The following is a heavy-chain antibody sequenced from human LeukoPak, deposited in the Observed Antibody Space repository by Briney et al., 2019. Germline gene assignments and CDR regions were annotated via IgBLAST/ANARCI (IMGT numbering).Heavy chain of an antibody. V-gene: IGHV3-30*02. CDR3: ARAVVPAASPYYFDY. CDR1: GFSFSSYG. J-gene: IGHJ4*02. D-gene: IGHD2-2*01. Sequence: EGSLRLSCAASGFSFSSYGIHWVRQAPGKGLEWAAFIQHDSSNKYYVDSVKGRFTISRDNAKNSLYLQMNSLRAEDTAVYYCARAVVPAASPYYFDYWGQGTLVTVSS. CDR2: IQHDSSNK.